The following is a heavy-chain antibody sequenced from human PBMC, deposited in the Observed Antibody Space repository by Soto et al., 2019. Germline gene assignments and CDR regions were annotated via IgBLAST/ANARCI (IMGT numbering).Heavy chain of an antibody. V-gene: IGHV3-13*01. Sequence: QPGGSLRLSCAASGFTFSSYDMHWVRQATGKGLEWVSAIGTAGDTYYPGSVKGRFTISRENAKNSLYLQMNSLRAGDTAVYYCARGPRRAGFWSGYYPPLEGSYYMDVWGKGTTVTVSS. D-gene: IGHD3-3*01. J-gene: IGHJ6*03. CDR2: IGTAGDT. CDR1: GFTFSSYD. CDR3: ARGPRRAGFWSGYYPPLEGSYYMDV.